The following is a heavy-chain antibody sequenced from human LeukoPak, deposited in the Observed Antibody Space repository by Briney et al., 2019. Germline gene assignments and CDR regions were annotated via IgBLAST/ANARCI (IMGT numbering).Heavy chain of an antibody. CDR1: GGSISSGGYS. Sequence: PSETLSLTCAVSGGSISSGGYSWSWIRQPPGKGLEWIGYIYHSGSTYYNPSLKSRVTMSVDRSKNQFSLKLSSVTAADTAVYYCARGIAAAGTRFGCFDLWGRGTLVTVSS. CDR3: ARGIAAAGTRFGCFDL. D-gene: IGHD6-13*01. CDR2: IYHSGST. J-gene: IGHJ2*01. V-gene: IGHV4-30-2*01.